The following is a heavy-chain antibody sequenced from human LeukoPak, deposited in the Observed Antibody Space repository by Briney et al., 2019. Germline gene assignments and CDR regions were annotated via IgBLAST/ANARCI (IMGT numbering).Heavy chain of an antibody. V-gene: IGHV4-61*05. CDR1: GASITSSNYY. D-gene: IGHD1-26*01. Sequence: SETLSLTCTVSGASITSSNYYWLWLRQPPGKGLEWIGYIYYSGTTNYNPSLKSRVTMSVDTSNNHLSLRLTSVTAADTALYYCARHSYNHYGLDVWGQGTTITVSS. J-gene: IGHJ6*02. CDR3: ARHSYNHYGLDV. CDR2: IYYSGTT.